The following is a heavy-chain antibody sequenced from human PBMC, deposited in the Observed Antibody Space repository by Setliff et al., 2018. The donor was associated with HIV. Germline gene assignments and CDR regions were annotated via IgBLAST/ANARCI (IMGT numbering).Heavy chain of an antibody. J-gene: IGHJ4*02. CDR1: GGSISSYY. Sequence: TSETLSLTCTVSGGSISSYYWSWIRQPPGKGLEWIGYIYTSGSTNYNPSLKSRVTISVDTSKNQFSLKLSSVTAADTAVYYCARGFDYAQRPPLYYFDYWGQGTLVTVSS. V-gene: IGHV4-4*09. D-gene: IGHD2-2*01. CDR3: ARGFDYAQRPPLYYFDY. CDR2: IYTSGST.